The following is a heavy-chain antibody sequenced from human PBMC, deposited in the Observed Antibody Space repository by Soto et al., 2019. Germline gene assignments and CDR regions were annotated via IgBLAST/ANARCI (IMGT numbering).Heavy chain of an antibody. V-gene: IGHV2-5*01. Sequence: ESGPTLVNPTQTLTLTCTVSGFSLSASGEGVGWIRQPPGKALEWLGVLYWHDNTRYTRYSPSLKNRLAITEDTSKNQVVLTLTNMDPVYTATYFCAHRYDFGTGYYFLSYFDYWGQGRLVTVSS. CDR2: LYWHDNT. D-gene: IGHD3-3*01. CDR1: GFSLSASGEG. J-gene: IGHJ4*02. CDR3: AHRYDFGTGYYFLSYFDY.